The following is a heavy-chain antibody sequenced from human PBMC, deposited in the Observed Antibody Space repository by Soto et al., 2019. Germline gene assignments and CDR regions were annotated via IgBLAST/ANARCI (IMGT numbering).Heavy chain of an antibody. CDR1: GFSFSSYG. CDR3: AKDYLTLPLRLGELSLYTDY. CDR2: ISYDGSNK. Sequence: QVQLVESGGGVVQPGRSLRLSCAASGFSFSSYGMHWVRQAPGKGLEWVAVISYDGSNKYYADSVKGRFTISRDNSKNTLYLQMNSLRAEDTAVYYCAKDYLTLPLRLGELSLYTDYWGQGNLVTVSS. D-gene: IGHD3-16*02. J-gene: IGHJ4*02. V-gene: IGHV3-30*18.